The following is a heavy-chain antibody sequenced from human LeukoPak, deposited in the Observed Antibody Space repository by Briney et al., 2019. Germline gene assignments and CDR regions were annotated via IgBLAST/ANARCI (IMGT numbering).Heavy chain of an antibody. J-gene: IGHJ6*03. CDR2: ISSLSSYI. V-gene: IGHV3-21*01. D-gene: IGHD5-18*01. CDR1: GFTSSNYS. CDR3: ARVVREYSYGPYYYYYMDV. Sequence: PGGSLRLSCAASGFTSSNYSMNWVRQAPGKGLEWVSSISSLSSYIYYADSLKGRFTISRDNAKNSLYLQMNSLRAEDTAVYYCARVVREYSYGPYYYYYMDVWGKGTTVTISS.